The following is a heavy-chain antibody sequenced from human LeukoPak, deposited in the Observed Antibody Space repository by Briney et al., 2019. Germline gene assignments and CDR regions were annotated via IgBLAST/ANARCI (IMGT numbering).Heavy chain of an antibody. D-gene: IGHD3-10*01. CDR3: ARDSQLLWFGELSPKNRIYYYYGMDV. CDR2: ISSSSSYI. Sequence: PGGSLRLSCAASGFTFSSYSMNWVRQAPGKGLEWVSSISSSSSYIYYADSVKGRFTISRDNAKNSLYLQMNSLRAEDTAVYYCARDSQLLWFGELSPKNRIYYYYGMDVWGQGTTVTVSS. J-gene: IGHJ6*02. CDR1: GFTFSSYS. V-gene: IGHV3-21*01.